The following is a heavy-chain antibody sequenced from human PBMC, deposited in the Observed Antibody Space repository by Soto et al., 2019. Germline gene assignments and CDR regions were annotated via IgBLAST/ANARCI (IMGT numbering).Heavy chain of an antibody. CDR3: ARWSYLDY. CDR2: ISGSDGKT. J-gene: IGHJ4*02. CDR1: GFSFGSYA. Sequence: LRLSCAASGFSFGSYALSWVRQAPGKGLEWVSTISGSDGKTFYADSVKGRFSISRDTSQSTLYLQMNSLRADDTAMYYCARWSYLDYWGQGALVTVSS. D-gene: IGHD3-3*01. V-gene: IGHV3-23*01.